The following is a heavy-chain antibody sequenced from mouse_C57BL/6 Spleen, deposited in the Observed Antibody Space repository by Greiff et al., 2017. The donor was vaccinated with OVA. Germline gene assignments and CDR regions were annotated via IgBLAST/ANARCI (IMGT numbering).Heavy chain of an antibody. CDR1: GYTFTSYW. J-gene: IGHJ2*01. CDR3: ARAGNGNYFDY. CDR2: IDPSDSYT. Sequence: VQLQQPGAELVKPGASVKLSCKASGYTFTSYWMQWVKQRPGQGLEWIGEIDPSDSYTNYNQKFKGKATLTVDTSSSTAYMQLSSLTSEDSAVYYCARAGNGNYFDYWGQGTTLTVSS. V-gene: IGHV1-50*01. D-gene: IGHD2-1*01.